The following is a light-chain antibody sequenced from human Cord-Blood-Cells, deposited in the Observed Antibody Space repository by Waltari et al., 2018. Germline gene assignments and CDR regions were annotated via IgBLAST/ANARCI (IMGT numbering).Light chain of an antibody. V-gene: IGLV2-11*01. Sequence: PPSVSGPPGQSVTIPCTGTRTDVGGFYYVSWYQQHPGKAPKLMIYDVSTRPSGVPDRFSGSKSGNTASLTISGLQAEDEADYYCCSYAGSYTWVFGGGTKLTVL. CDR1: RTDVGGFYY. CDR2: DVS. CDR3: CSYAGSYTWV. J-gene: IGLJ3*02.